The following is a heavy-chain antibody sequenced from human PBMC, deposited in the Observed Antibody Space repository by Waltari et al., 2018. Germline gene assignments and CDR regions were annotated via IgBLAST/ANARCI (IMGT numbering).Heavy chain of an antibody. Sequence: QVQLVQSGAAVKKPGASVKVSCKASGYTFTGYYINWVRQAPGQGLEWMGWIHPNSGGTNDAQKFEGRVTKTRDTAISTAYMGLSRLRTDDTAVYYCARGGMIVVGSDAFDIWGQGTMVTVSS. V-gene: IGHV1-2*02. D-gene: IGHD3-22*01. CDR3: ARGGMIVVGSDAFDI. J-gene: IGHJ3*02. CDR1: GYTFTGYY. CDR2: IHPNSGGT.